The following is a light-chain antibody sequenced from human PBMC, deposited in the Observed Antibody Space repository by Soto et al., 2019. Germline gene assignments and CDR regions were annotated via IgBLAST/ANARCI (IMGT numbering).Light chain of an antibody. CDR2: AAS. V-gene: IGKV1-39*01. CDR3: QQYHNGPPIT. J-gene: IGKJ5*01. Sequence: DIQMTQSPSSLSASVGDRVTITCRSSQTIFNYLNWYQQKPGKAPKLLIYAASTLQSGVPSRFSGSGSGTEFTLTISSLQSEDYAVYYCQQYHNGPPITFGQGTRLEIK. CDR1: QTIFNY.